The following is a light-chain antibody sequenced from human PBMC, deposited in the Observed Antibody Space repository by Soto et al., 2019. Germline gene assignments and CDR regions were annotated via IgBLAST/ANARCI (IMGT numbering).Light chain of an antibody. CDR3: ETWDSNTHTV. CDR2: LEGSGSY. V-gene: IGLV4-60*02. Sequence: QPVLTQSSSASASLGSSVKLTSTLSSGHSSYIIAWHQQQPGKAPRYLMKLEGSGSYNKGSGVPDRFSGSSSGADRYLTISNLQFEDEADYYCETWDSNTHTVFGGGTKVTVL. J-gene: IGLJ3*02. CDR1: SGHSSYI.